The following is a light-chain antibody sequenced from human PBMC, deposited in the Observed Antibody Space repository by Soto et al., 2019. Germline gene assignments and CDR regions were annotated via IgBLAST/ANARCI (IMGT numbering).Light chain of an antibody. J-gene: IGKJ5*01. V-gene: IGKV1-27*01. Sequence: IQMTQSPSSLSASVGDRVTITCRASQGIRHYLAWFQQKPGKVPKLLIYEASHLQSGVPSRFSGSGSGTHFTLTISSLQPEDFATYYCQQLSSYPITFGQGTRLEIK. CDR1: QGIRHY. CDR3: QQLSSYPIT. CDR2: EAS.